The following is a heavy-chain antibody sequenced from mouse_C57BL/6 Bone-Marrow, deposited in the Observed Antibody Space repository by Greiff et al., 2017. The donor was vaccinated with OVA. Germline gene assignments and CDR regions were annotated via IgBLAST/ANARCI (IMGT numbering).Heavy chain of an antibody. V-gene: IGHV1-18*01. D-gene: IGHD2-12*01. J-gene: IGHJ3*01. CDR2: INPNNGGT. Sequence: VQLQQSGPELVKPGASVKIPCKASGYTFTDYNMDWVKQSHGKSLEWIGDINPNNGGTIYNQKFKGKATLTVDKSSSTAYMELRSLTSEDTAVYYCARGDYSVRFAYWGQGTLVTVSA. CDR3: ARGDYSVRFAY. CDR1: GYTFTDYN.